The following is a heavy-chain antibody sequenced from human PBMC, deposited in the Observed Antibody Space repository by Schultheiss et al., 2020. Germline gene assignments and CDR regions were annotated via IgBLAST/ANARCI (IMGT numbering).Heavy chain of an antibody. J-gene: IGHJ6*03. V-gene: IGHV3-53*04. D-gene: IGHD3-9*01. Sequence: GGSLRLSCAASGFTVSSNYMSWVRQAPGKGLEWVSVIYSGGSTYYADSVKGRFTISRHNSTNTLYLQMNSLRAEDTAVYYCARTVRYFDLSLPPAYYYYYYMDVWGKGTTVTVSS. CDR3: ARTVRYFDLSLPPAYYYYYYMDV. CDR1: GFTVSSNY. CDR2: IYSGGST.